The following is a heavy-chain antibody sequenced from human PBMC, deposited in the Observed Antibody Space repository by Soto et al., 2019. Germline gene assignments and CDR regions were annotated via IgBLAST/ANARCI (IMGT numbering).Heavy chain of an antibody. V-gene: IGHV3-30*03. Sequence: QVQLVDSGGGVVQPGRSLRLSCAASGFTFTNFGMHWVRQAPGKGLEWVADISFDGTKTYYVDSVKGRFTISRDNSKNMVYLQMNSLLVADTAVYSCGRGVTSGGFAEYVQNWGQGTLVTVSS. CDR3: GRGVTSGGFAEYVQN. CDR1: GFTFTNFG. D-gene: IGHD6-19*01. CDR2: ISFDGTKT. J-gene: IGHJ1*01.